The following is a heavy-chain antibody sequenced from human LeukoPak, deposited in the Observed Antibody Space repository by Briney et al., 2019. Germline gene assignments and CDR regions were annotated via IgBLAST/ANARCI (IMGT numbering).Heavy chain of an antibody. Sequence: PSETLSLTCTVSGGSISSSSYYWGWIRQPPGKGLEWIGSIYYSGTTYYNPSLKSRVSISLDTSKNQYSLKLSSVTAADTAMYYCARQGHWLGPYFDYWGQGTLVTVSS. CDR3: ARQGHWLGPYFDY. CDR1: GGSISSSSYY. CDR2: IYYSGTT. V-gene: IGHV4-39*01. J-gene: IGHJ4*02. D-gene: IGHD6-19*01.